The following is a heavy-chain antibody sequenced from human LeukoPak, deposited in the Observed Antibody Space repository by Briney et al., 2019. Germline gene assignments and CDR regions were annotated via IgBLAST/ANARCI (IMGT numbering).Heavy chain of an antibody. CDR3: AREVHRTGMDV. D-gene: IGHD1-1*01. CDR1: GFTFSSYG. J-gene: IGHJ6*02. Sequence: GGSLRLSCAASGFTFSSYGMHWVRQAPGKGLEWVAVISYDGSNKYYADSVKGRFTISRDNAKNSLYLQMNSLRAEDTAVYYCAREVHRTGMDVWGQGTTVTVSS. CDR2: ISYDGSNK. V-gene: IGHV3-30*03.